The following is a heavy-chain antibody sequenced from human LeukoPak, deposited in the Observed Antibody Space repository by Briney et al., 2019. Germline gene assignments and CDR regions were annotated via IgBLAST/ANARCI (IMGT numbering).Heavy chain of an antibody. J-gene: IGHJ4*02. V-gene: IGHV3-48*01. CDR2: ISSSSTTI. CDR3: ARDGLDGYNSGWYPEY. CDR1: VFNFRVYS. Sequence: PGGSLRLSCAASVFNFRVYSMNWVRQAPGKGLEWVSYISSSSTTIYYADSVRGRFTISRDNVRNSLYLQMNSLRGEDTAVYYCARDGLDGYNSGWYPEYWGQGTLVTVSS. D-gene: IGHD6-19*01.